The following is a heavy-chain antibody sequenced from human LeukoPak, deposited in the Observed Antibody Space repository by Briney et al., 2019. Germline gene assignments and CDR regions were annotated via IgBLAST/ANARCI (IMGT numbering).Heavy chain of an antibody. CDR3: ARDGVGYYDSSGYYYFQH. J-gene: IGHJ1*01. V-gene: IGHV1-2*02. CDR1: GYTFTGYH. CDR2: INPNSGGT. Sequence: ASVTVSCTASGYTFTGYHMHWVRQAPGQGLEWMGWINPNSGGTNYAQKFQGRVTMTRDTSISTAYMELSRLRSDDTAVYYCARDGVGYYDSSGYYYFQHWGQGTLVTVSS. D-gene: IGHD3-22*01.